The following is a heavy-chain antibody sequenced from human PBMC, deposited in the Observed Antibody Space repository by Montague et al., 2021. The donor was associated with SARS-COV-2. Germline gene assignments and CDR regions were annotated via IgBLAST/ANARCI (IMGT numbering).Heavy chain of an antibody. Sequence: SEILSLTCSVSGGSISSSSYYWGWIRQPPGKGPEWIGSIYYSGTTFYNPSLRSRVTMSVDTSKNQFSLRLSSVTTADTAVFYCAREAAGDWYFDLWGRGTLVTVSS. CDR3: AREAAGDWYFDL. D-gene: IGHD2-15*01. CDR2: IYYSGTT. J-gene: IGHJ2*01. V-gene: IGHV4-39*02. CDR1: GGSISSSSYY.